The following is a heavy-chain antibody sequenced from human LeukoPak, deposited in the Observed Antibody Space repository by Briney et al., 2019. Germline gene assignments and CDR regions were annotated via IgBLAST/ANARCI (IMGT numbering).Heavy chain of an antibody. D-gene: IGHD3-22*01. CDR1: GYSFTSYW. CDR2: IYPGDSDT. Sequence: GEPLEISCKGSGYSFTSYWIGWVRQLPGKGLEWMGIIYPGDSDTRYSPSFQGQVTISADKSISTAYLQWSSLKASDTAMHYCARGAVISKFDYWGQGTLVTVSS. V-gene: IGHV5-51*01. CDR3: ARGAVISKFDY. J-gene: IGHJ4*02.